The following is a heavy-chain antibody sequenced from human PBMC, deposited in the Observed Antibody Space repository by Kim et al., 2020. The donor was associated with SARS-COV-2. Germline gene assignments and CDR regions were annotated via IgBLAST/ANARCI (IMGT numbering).Heavy chain of an antibody. Sequence: GGSLRLSCVGSGFTFDSYPISWVRQAPGKGLEWVSAITGSGDYTAYADSVMGRFTISRDNSRSTLYLQMNNLRADDTAIYYCAKGGWAEVWGQGARVTVS. CDR1: GFTFDSYP. CDR3: AKGGWAEV. CDR2: ITGSGDYT. J-gene: IGHJ4*02. V-gene: IGHV3-23*01. D-gene: IGHD1-26*01.